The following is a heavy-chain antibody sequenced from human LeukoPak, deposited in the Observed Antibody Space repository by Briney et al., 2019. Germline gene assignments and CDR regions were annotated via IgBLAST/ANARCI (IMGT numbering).Heavy chain of an antibody. CDR1: GGTFSSYA. Sequence: SVKVSCKASGGTFSSYAISWVRQAPGQGLEWMGGIIPIFGTANYAQKFQGRVTITTDESTSTAYMELSSLRSEDTAVYYCARGRYCSSTSCHNWFDPWGQGTLVTVSS. V-gene: IGHV1-69*05. D-gene: IGHD2-2*01. CDR3: ARGRYCSSTSCHNWFDP. CDR2: IIPIFGTA. J-gene: IGHJ5*02.